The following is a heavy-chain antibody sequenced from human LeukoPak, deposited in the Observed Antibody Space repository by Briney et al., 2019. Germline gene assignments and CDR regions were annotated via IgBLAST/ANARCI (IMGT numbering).Heavy chain of an antibody. CDR2: IYYSGST. CDR1: GGSISSYY. V-gene: IGHV4-59*08. J-gene: IGHJ5*02. Sequence: PSETLSLTCTVSGGSISSYYWSWIRQPPGKGLEWIGYIYYSGSTNYNPSLKSRVTISVDTSKNQFSLKLSSVTAADTAVYYCARDGKEMATNWFDPWGQGTLVTVSS. D-gene: IGHD5-24*01. CDR3: ARDGKEMATNWFDP.